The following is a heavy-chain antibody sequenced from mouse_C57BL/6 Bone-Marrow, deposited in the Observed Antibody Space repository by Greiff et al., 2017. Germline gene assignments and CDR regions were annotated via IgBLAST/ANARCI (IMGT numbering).Heavy chain of an antibody. J-gene: IGHJ2*01. V-gene: IGHV14-4*01. CDR1: GFNIEDDY. D-gene: IGHD1-1*01. Sequence: VQLQQSGAELVRPGASVKLSCTASGFNIEDDYMHWVKQRPEQGLEWIGWIDPENGDTEYASKFQGKATITADTSSNTAYLQLSSLTSEDTAVYYCTATTVVERGDWGQGTTLTVSS. CDR2: IDPENGDT. CDR3: TATTVVERGD.